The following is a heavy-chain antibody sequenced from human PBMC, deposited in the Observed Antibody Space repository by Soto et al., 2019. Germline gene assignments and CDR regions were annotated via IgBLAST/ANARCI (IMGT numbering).Heavy chain of an antibody. V-gene: IGHV1-69*01. Sequence: QVQLVQSGAEVKKPGSSVKVSCKASGGTFSSYAISWVRQAPGQGLEWMGGIIPIFGTANYAQKLQGRVTITADESTSTAYMELSSLRSEDTAVYYCARDWGLSSAMVHYGMDVWGQGTTVTVSS. CDR1: GGTFSSYA. D-gene: IGHD5-18*01. J-gene: IGHJ6*02. CDR2: IIPIFGTA. CDR3: ARDWGLSSAMVHYGMDV.